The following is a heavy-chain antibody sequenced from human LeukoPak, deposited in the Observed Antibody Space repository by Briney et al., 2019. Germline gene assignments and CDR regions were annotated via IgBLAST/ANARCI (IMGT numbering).Heavy chain of an antibody. D-gene: IGHD6-13*01. CDR2: INHSGST. J-gene: IGHJ4*02. CDR1: GGSFSGYY. Sequence: SETLSLTCAVYGGSFSGYYWSWIRQPPGKGLEWIGEINHSGSTNYNPSLKSRVTISVDTSKNQFSLKLSSVTAADTAVYYCARINLSIAAADYWGQGTLVTVSS. CDR3: ARINLSIAAADY. V-gene: IGHV4-34*01.